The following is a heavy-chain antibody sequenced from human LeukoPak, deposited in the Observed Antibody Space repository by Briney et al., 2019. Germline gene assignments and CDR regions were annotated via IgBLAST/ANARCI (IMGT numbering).Heavy chain of an antibody. J-gene: IGHJ4*02. V-gene: IGHV4-59*01. CDR2: IYYSGRT. CDR1: GGSISSYY. D-gene: IGHD5-18*01. CDR3: ARAGTVMVTLDY. Sequence: SETLSPTCTVSGGSISSYYRSWIRQPPGKGLEWIGSIYYSGRTNYNPSLKSRVTISVDTSKNQFSLKLSSVTAADTAVYYCARAGTVMVTLDYWGQGTLVSVSS.